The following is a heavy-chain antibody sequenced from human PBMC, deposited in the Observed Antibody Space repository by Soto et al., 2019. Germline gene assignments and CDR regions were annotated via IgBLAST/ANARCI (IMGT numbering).Heavy chain of an antibody. J-gene: IGHJ4*02. CDR3: VGGQYYFDY. Sequence: QVQLVESGGGVVQPGRSLRLSCAPSGFPFSSYGMHWVREAPGKGLEWVAVISYDGSNKYYADSVKGRFTISRDNSASTLYLQMNSLRPEDTALYYCVGGQYYFDYRGQGTLVTVSP. CDR2: ISYDGSNK. D-gene: IGHD3-10*01. CDR1: GFPFSSYG. V-gene: IGHV3-30*03.